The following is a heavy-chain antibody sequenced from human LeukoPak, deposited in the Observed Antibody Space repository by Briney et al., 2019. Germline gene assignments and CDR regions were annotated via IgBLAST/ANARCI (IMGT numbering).Heavy chain of an antibody. CDR3: AGGPPYGDYGTYYFDY. Sequence: GASVKVSCKASGYTFTGYYMHWVRQAPGQGLEWMGWINPNSGGTNYAQKFQGRVTMTRDTSISTAYMELSRLRSDDTAVYYCAGGPPYGDYGTYYFDYWGQGTLVTVSS. CDR2: INPNSGGT. V-gene: IGHV1-2*02. D-gene: IGHD4-17*01. J-gene: IGHJ4*02. CDR1: GYTFTGYY.